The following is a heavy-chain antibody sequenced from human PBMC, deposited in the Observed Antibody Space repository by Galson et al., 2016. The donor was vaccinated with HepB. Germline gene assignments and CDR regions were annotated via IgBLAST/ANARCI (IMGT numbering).Heavy chain of an antibody. CDR2: ISPSNGDT. CDR1: GYTFSTYG. J-gene: IGHJ4*02. V-gene: IGHV1-18*04. D-gene: IGHD6-13*01. CDR3: AREYSSSWYVDY. Sequence: SVKVSCKASGYTFSTYGMSWVRQAPGQGLEWMGWISPSNGDTNYGQKFRGRVTLTTDASTSTVYMELRSLRSDDTAVYYCAREYSSSWYVDYWGQGTLVTVSS.